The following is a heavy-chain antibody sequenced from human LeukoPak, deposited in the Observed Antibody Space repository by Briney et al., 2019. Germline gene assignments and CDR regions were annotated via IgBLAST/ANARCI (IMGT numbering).Heavy chain of an antibody. CDR2: INSDGSST. CDR1: GFTFSSYW. CDR3: AKAAGFPWIDY. V-gene: IGHV3-74*01. J-gene: IGHJ4*02. Sequence: GGSLRLSCAASGFTFSSYWMHWVRQAPGKGLVWVSRINSDGSSTSYADSVKGRFTISRDNSKNTLYLQMNSLRAEDTAVYYCAKAAGFPWIDYWGQGTLVTVSS. D-gene: IGHD6-25*01.